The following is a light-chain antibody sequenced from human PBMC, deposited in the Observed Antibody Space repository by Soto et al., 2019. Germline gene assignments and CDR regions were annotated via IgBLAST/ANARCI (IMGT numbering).Light chain of an antibody. Sequence: EIVLTQFPGTLSLSPGERATLSCRASQSVSSSYLAWYQQKPGQAPRLLIYGASSRATGIPDRFSGSGSGTEFTLTISRLEPEDFAVYYCQQYETVGQGNKVDIK. CDR3: QQYET. V-gene: IGKV3-20*01. CDR2: GAS. J-gene: IGKJ1*01. CDR1: QSVSSSY.